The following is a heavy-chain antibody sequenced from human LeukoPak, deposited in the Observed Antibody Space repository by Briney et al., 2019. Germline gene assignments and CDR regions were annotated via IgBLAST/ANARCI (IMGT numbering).Heavy chain of an antibody. CDR2: ISWNSGSI. J-gene: IGHJ4*02. D-gene: IGHD6-19*01. V-gene: IGHV3-9*01. CDR3: AKDAQGLVRGGIYFDF. CDR1: GFTFDDYA. Sequence: GGSLRLSCAASGFTFDDYAMDWVRQAPGKGLEWVSCISWNSGSIGYADSVKGRFTISRDNAKNYLYLQMNSLRAEDTALYYCAKDAQGLVRGGIYFDFWGQGSLVTVSS.